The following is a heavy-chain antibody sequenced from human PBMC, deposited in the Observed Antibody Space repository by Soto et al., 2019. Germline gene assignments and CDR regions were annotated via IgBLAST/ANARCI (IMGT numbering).Heavy chain of an antibody. J-gene: IGHJ4*02. CDR1: GGSISSYY. V-gene: IGHV4-59*08. Sequence: QVQLQVSGPGLEKPSETLSLTCTVSGGSISSYYWSWIRQPPGKGLEWIGYIYYSGSTNYNPSLKSRVTISVDTSKNQFSLKLSSVTAADTAVYYCARHRRDFDYWGQGTLVTVSS. CDR3: ARHRRDFDY. CDR2: IYYSGST.